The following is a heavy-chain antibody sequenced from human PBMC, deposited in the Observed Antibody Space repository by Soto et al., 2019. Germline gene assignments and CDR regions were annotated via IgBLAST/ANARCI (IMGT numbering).Heavy chain of an antibody. Sequence: GGSLRLCCAACGFTFSGYWMHWVRQAPGKGLVWVARIKSDGSTTMYADSVKGRFTISRDNAKNTLYLQMNSLRAEDTAVYYCTKSDWFDPWGQGTLVTVSS. J-gene: IGHJ5*02. V-gene: IGHV3-74*03. CDR3: TKSDWFDP. CDR1: GFTFSGYW. CDR2: IKSDGSTT.